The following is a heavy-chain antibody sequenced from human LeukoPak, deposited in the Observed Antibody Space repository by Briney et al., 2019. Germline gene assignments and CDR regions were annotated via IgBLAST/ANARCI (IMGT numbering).Heavy chain of an antibody. Sequence: PSETLSLTCAVYGGSFSGYYWSWIRQPPGKGLEWIGEINHSGSTNYNPSLKSRVTISVDTSKNQFSLKLSSVTAADTAVYYCATRARRPYYYYYYMDDWGKGTTVTVSS. J-gene: IGHJ6*03. D-gene: IGHD6-6*01. V-gene: IGHV4-34*01. CDR3: ATRARRPYYYYYYMDD. CDR2: INHSGST. CDR1: GGSFSGYY.